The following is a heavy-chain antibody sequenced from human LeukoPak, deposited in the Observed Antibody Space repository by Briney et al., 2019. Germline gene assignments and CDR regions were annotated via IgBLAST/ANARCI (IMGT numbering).Heavy chain of an antibody. CDR1: GFTFSSYW. CDR2: IEGDGSST. V-gene: IGHV3-74*01. Sequence: GGSLRLSCAASGFTFSSYWMHWARQAPGKGLVWVSRIEGDGSSTSYADSVKGRFTISRDNAKNTLYLQMNSLRAEDTAVYYCSREGSATSFDYWGQGTLVTVSS. D-gene: IGHD1-7*01. J-gene: IGHJ4*02. CDR3: SREGSATSFDY.